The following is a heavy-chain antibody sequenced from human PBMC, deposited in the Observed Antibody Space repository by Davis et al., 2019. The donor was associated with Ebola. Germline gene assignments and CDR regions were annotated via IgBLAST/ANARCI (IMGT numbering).Heavy chain of an antibody. V-gene: IGHV1-69*06. CDR1: GGTFSSYA. Sequence: SVKVSCKASGGTFSSYAISWVRQAPGQGLEWMGGIIPIFGTANYAQKFQGRVTITADKSTSTAYMELSSLRSEDTAVYYCARAPRAYIVVVPAAVSGAFDIWGQGTMVTVS. CDR2: IIPIFGTA. D-gene: IGHD2-2*01. CDR3: ARAPRAYIVVVPAAVSGAFDI. J-gene: IGHJ3*02.